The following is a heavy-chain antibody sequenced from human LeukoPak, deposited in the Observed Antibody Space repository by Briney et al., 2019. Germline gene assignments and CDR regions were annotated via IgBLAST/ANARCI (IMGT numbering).Heavy chain of an antibody. CDR2: ISNSGSMI. CDR1: GLTFSSYN. Sequence: GGSLRLSCAVSGLTFSSYNMNWVRQAPGKGLEWVSYISNSGSMIYYADSVKGRFTLSRDNAKNSLYLQMNSLRAEDTAVYYCARELDYWGQGTLVTVSS. J-gene: IGHJ4*02. CDR3: ARELDY. V-gene: IGHV3-48*01.